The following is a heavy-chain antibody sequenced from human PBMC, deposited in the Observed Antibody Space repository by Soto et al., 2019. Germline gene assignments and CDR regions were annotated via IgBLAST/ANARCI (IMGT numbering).Heavy chain of an antibody. V-gene: IGHV4-31*03. J-gene: IGHJ4*02. D-gene: IGHD2-8*01. Sequence: SETLSLTCTVSGGSISSGGYYWSWIRQHPGKGLEWIGYIYYSGSTYYNPSLKSRVTISVDTSKNQFSLKLSSVTAADTAVYYCARGRANGSLDYWGQGTLVTVSS. CDR2: IYYSGST. CDR1: GGSISSGGYY. CDR3: ARGRANGSLDY.